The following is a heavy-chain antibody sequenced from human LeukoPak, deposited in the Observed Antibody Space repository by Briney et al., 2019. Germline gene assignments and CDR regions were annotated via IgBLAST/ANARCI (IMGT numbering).Heavy chain of an antibody. CDR2: IYYSGST. CDR1: GGSLSSSSYY. V-gene: IGHV4-39*07. D-gene: IGHD1-26*01. Sequence: PSETLSLTCTVSGGSLSSSSYYWGWIRQPPGKGLEWIGSIYYSGSTYYNPSLKSRVTISVDTSKNQFSLKLSSVTAADTAVYYCARDPPPPERWELLRDYYYGMDVWAKGPRSPSP. J-gene: IGHJ6*02. CDR3: ARDPPPPERWELLRDYYYGMDV.